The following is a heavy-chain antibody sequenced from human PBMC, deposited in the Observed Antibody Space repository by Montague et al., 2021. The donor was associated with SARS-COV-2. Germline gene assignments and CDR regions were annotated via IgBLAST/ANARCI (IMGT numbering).Heavy chain of an antibody. D-gene: IGHD2-2*01. CDR2: IFYRGST. V-gene: IGHV4-59*01. CDR1: GDSLTYFN. CDR3: VRGATRTFDY. J-gene: IGHJ4*02. Sequence: SETLSLTCTVSGDSLTYFNWSWIRQSPGKGLEWIGNIFYRGSTNYNPSLKSRVTISVDTSKNQFSLNLTSVTATDTAVYYCVRGATRTFDYWGQGTLVTVSS.